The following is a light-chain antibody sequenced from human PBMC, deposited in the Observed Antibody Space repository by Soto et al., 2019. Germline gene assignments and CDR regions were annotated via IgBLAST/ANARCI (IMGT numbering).Light chain of an antibody. J-gene: IGKJ4*01. V-gene: IGKV1-13*02. CDR3: QQFNSYPPLT. Sequence: AIQLTQSPSSLSASVGDRVTITCRASQAISSALAWYQQKPGKAPKLLIYDASSLESGFPSRFSGSGSGTDFALTISSLQPEDFATYYCQQFNSYPPLTFGGGTKVEI. CDR1: QAISSA. CDR2: DAS.